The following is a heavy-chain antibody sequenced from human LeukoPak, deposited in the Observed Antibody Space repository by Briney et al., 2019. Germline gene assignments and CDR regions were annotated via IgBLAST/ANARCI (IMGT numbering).Heavy chain of an antibody. CDR2: IIPIFGTA. CDR1: GGTFSSYA. Sequence: GASVKVSCKASGGTFSSYAISWVRQAPGQGLEWMGGIIPIFGTANYAQKFQGRVTITTDESTSTAYMELSSLRSEDTAVYYCAREGYNWNYFDYWGQGTLVTVSS. D-gene: IGHD1-20*01. V-gene: IGHV1-69*05. J-gene: IGHJ4*02. CDR3: AREGYNWNYFDY.